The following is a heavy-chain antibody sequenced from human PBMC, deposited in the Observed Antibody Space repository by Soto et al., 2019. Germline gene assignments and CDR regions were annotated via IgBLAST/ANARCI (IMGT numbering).Heavy chain of an antibody. CDR3: ATRGLSGSYFMAGFDY. CDR1: GYTLTELS. CDR2: FDPEDGET. Sequence: ASVKVSCKASGYTLTELSMHWVRQAPGKGLEWMGGFDPEDGETIYAQKFQGRVTMTEDTSTDTAYMELSSLRSEDTAVYYCATRGLSGSYFMAGFDYWGQGTLVTAPQ. D-gene: IGHD1-26*01. V-gene: IGHV1-24*01. J-gene: IGHJ4*02.